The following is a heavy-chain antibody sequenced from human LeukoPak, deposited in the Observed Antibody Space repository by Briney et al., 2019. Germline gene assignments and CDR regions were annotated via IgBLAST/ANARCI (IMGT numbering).Heavy chain of an antibody. Sequence: SETLSLTCTVSGGSISSSSYYWGWIRQPPGKGLEWIGSIYYSGSTYYNPSLKSRVTISVDTSKNQFSLKLSSVTAADTAVYYCARGQWLAPYYFDYWGQGTLVTVSS. D-gene: IGHD6-19*01. CDR2: IYYSGST. V-gene: IGHV4-39*07. CDR1: GGSISSSSYY. CDR3: ARGQWLAPYYFDY. J-gene: IGHJ4*02.